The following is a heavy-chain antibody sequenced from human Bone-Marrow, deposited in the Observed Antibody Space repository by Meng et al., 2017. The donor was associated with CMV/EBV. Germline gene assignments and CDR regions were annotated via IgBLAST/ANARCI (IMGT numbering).Heavy chain of an antibody. Sequence: QVPLVQSGDEVKKPGVSVKVSCKVSGYTLTELSLHWVRQAPGKGLEWMGGFDPEDGETIYAQKFQGRVTMTEDTSTDTAYMELSSLRSEDTAVYYCATDLRNDYSPPFDYWGQGTLVTVSS. D-gene: IGHD2-15*01. CDR3: ATDLRNDYSPPFDY. CDR1: GYTLTELS. V-gene: IGHV1-24*01. J-gene: IGHJ4*02. CDR2: FDPEDGET.